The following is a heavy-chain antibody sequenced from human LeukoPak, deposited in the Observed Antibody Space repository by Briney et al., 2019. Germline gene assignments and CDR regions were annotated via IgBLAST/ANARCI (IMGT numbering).Heavy chain of an antibody. CDR1: GFTFSSYW. CDR3: AKDGGLGYDFWSGYYDAFDI. V-gene: IGHV3-7*01. J-gene: IGHJ3*02. D-gene: IGHD3-3*01. Sequence: PGGSLRLSCAASGFTFSSYWMSWVRQAPGKGLEWVANIKQDGSEKYYVDSVKGRFTISRDNAKNSLYLQMNSLRAEDTAVYYCAKDGGLGYDFWSGYYDAFDIWGQGTMVTVSS. CDR2: IKQDGSEK.